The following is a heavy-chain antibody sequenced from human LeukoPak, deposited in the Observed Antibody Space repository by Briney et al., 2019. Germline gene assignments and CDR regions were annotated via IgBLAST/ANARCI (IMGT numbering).Heavy chain of an antibody. CDR1: GFTFSSYA. J-gene: IGHJ4*02. CDR2: ITRGDGST. V-gene: IGHV3-23*01. Sequence: PGGSLRLSCAASGFTFSSYAMSWVRQAPGKGLEWVSTITRGDGSTYYADSVKGRFTISRDNSKNTLYLQMNSLRAEDTAVYYCAKGGNTKRGYSYGLFDYWGQGTLVTVSS. D-gene: IGHD5-18*01. CDR3: AKGGNTKRGYSYGLFDY.